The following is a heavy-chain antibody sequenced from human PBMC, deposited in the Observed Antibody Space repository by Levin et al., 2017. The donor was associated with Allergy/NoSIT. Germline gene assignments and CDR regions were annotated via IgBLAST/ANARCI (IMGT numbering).Heavy chain of an antibody. CDR2: IYHSGGT. V-gene: IGHV4-4*02. J-gene: IGHJ4*02. CDR1: GGSISSTNW. Sequence: SETLSLTCAVSGGSISSTNWWSWVRQPPGTGLEWIGEIYHSGGTKYNPSLDSRVTISVDKSKNQFSLKLSSVTAADTAVYYCARATHDCSGTSCYRFDYWGQGTLVTVSS. D-gene: IGHD2-2*01. CDR3: ARATHDCSGTSCYRFDY.